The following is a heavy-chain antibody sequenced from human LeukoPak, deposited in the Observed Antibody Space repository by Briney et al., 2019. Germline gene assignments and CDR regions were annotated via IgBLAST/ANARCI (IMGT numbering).Heavy chain of an antibody. J-gene: IGHJ4*02. CDR2: IKEDGTAK. V-gene: IGHV3-7*01. CDR3: ARGSNWGSGRVHYFDY. Sequence: GGSLRLSCAASGFTFSSSWMAWVRQAPGKGLEWVGNIKEDGTAKNYVVSVRGRFTISRDNAKNSLYPQMNSLRAEDTAVYYCARGSNWGSGRVHYFDYWGQGTLVTVSS. D-gene: IGHD7-27*01. CDR1: GFTFSSSW.